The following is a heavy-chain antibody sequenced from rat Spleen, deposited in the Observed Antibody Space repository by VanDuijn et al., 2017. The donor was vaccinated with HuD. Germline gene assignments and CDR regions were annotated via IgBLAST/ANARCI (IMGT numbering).Heavy chain of an antibody. D-gene: IGHD1-9*01. V-gene: IGHV5-25*01. CDR3: TRGIYYGYNAFVY. J-gene: IGHJ3*01. Sequence: EVQLVESGGGLVQPGRSMKLSCAASGFTFSNYYMAWVRQAPTWGLEWVASISTGGGNTYSRDSVKGRFTISRDNAKSTLYVQLNSLRSEDTATYFCTRGIYYGYNAFVYWGQGTLVTVSS. CDR1: GFTFSNYY. CDR2: ISTGGGNT.